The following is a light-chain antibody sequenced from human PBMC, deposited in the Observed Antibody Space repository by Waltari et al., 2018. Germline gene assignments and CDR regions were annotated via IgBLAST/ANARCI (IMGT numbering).Light chain of an antibody. J-gene: IGKJ4*01. Sequence: DIQMTQSPSSLSASVGDRVTITCRASQSINSYLNWYQQKPGKAPKVLIYAASNLQSGVPSRFSVSGSGTDFTLTISSLQPEDFATYYCQQSYSTPTFGGGTKVEI. CDR3: QQSYSTPT. CDR1: QSINSY. CDR2: AAS. V-gene: IGKV1-39*01.